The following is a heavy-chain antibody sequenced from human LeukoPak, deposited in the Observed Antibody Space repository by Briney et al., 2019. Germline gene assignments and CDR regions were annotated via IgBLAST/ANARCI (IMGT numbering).Heavy chain of an antibody. D-gene: IGHD3-22*01. Sequence: SGTLSLTCAVSGGSISSSNWWSWVRQPPGKGLEWIGEIYHSGSTNYNPSLKSRVTISVDKSKNQFSLKPSSVTAADTAVYYCARAPYYYDSSGYHNWFDPWGQGTLVTVSS. CDR3: ARAPYYYDSSGYHNWFDP. CDR2: IYHSGST. CDR1: GGSISSSNW. V-gene: IGHV4-4*02. J-gene: IGHJ5*02.